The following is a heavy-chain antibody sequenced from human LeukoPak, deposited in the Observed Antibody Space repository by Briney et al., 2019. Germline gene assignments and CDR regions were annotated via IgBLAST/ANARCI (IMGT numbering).Heavy chain of an antibody. J-gene: IGHJ1*01. Sequence: GGSLRLSCAASGFTFSSYWMSWVRQAPGKGLEWVANIKQDGSEKYYVDSMKGRFTISRDISKNTLYLQMGSLRPEDMAVYYCARVDSGSACASWGQGILVTVSS. CDR2: IKQDGSEK. CDR1: GFTFSSYW. D-gene: IGHD6-19*01. V-gene: IGHV3-7*01. CDR3: ARVDSGSACAS.